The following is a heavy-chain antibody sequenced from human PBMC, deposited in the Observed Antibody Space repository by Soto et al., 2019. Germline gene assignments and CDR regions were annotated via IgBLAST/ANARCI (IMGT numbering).Heavy chain of an antibody. V-gene: IGHV3-30*18. J-gene: IGHJ4*02. CDR3: AKAIGFSRGWYNFVY. D-gene: IGHD6-19*01. CDR2: ISFDGSNK. Sequence: PGGSLRLSCSASGFTFRSYGMHWVHQAPGKGLEWLTVISFDGSNKYYADSVKGRFTISRDNSKNTLYLQMNSLRAEDTAIYYCAKAIGFSRGWYNFVYWGQGTPVTVSS. CDR1: GFTFRSYG.